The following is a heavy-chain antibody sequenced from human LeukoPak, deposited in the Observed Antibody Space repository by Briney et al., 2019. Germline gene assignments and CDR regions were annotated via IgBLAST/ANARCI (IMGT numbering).Heavy chain of an antibody. Sequence: PGGSLRLSCAASGFTFSSYGMHWVRQAPGKGLEWVAFIRYDGSNKYYADSVKGRFTISRDNSKNTLYLQMNSLRAEDTAVYYCAKDQRSDEDYFDYWGQGTLVTVSS. CDR2: IRYDGSNK. CDR3: AKDQRSDEDYFDY. V-gene: IGHV3-30*02. J-gene: IGHJ4*02. D-gene: IGHD6-25*01. CDR1: GFTFSSYG.